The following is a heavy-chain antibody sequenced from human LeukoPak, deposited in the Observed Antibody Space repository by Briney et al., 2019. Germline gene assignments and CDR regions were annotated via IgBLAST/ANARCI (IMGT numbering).Heavy chain of an antibody. CDR3: ARVVEYCSSTGCNYWYFDL. CDR2: LSSSASHI. D-gene: IGHD2-2*01. Sequence: PGGSLRLSCAASGFTFSDYYMTWIRQAPGKGLEWVSYLSSSASHIYYADSVKGRFTISRDNAKNSLYLQMNSLRAEDTAVYYCARVVEYCSSTGCNYWYFDLWGRGTLVTVSS. J-gene: IGHJ2*01. V-gene: IGHV3-11*04. CDR1: GFTFSDYY.